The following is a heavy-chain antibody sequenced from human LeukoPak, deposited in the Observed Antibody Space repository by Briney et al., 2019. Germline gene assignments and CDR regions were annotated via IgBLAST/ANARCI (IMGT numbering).Heavy chain of an antibody. J-gene: IGHJ4*02. V-gene: IGHV3-30*18. CDR3: AKPLGGSYLFDR. D-gene: IGHD1-26*01. CDR1: GFTFSDYG. Sequence: GGSLRLSCVASGFTFSDYGMLWVRQPPGKGLEWVAVISYDGRNEHYADSVKGRFTISRDNSKNTVYLQMNTLRTEDTAVYYCAKPLGGSYLFDRWGQGTLVTVSS. CDR2: ISYDGRNE.